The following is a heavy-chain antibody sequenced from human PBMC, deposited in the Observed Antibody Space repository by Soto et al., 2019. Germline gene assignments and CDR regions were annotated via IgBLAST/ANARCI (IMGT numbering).Heavy chain of an antibody. V-gene: IGHV3-7*01. CDR3: AKLLGDVTTFDN. CDR2: IKYDGSRT. D-gene: IGHD3-10*01. CDR1: GFTFTRNS. J-gene: IGHJ4*02. Sequence: GSLRLSCAASGFTFTRNSMSWVRQAPGEGLEWVASIKYDGSRTYYMDSVKGRFTISRDNAKNLLSLQMNSLRAEDTAVYYCAKLLGDVTTFDNWGQGSLVTVSS.